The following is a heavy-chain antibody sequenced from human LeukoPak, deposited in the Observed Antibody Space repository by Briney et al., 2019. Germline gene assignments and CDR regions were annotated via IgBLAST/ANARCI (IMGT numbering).Heavy chain of an antibody. D-gene: IGHD3/OR15-3a*01. CDR2: IYTNDYT. Sequence: GGSLRLSCAASGFTFSSYSMNWVRQAPGKGLEWVSIIYTNDYTFYAASLRGRFTISRDISKNTLHLQMHSLRAEDTAVYFCARGLHSGPDYWGQGTLVTVSS. CDR1: GFTFSSYS. CDR3: ARGLHSGPDY. V-gene: IGHV3-53*01. J-gene: IGHJ4*02.